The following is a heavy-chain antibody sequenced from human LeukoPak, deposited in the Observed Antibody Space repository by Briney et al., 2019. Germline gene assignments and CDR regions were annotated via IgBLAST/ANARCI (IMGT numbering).Heavy chain of an antibody. CDR2: INHSGST. D-gene: IGHD2-2*01. CDR1: GGSFSGYY. CDR3: ARGSLAAPSWVPAAMFFDY. Sequence: SETLSLTCAVYGGSFSGYYWSWIRQPPGKGLEWIGEINHSGSTNYNPSLKSRVTISVDTSKNQFSLELSSVTAADTAVYYCARGSLAAPSWVPAAMFFDYWGQGTLVTVSS. J-gene: IGHJ4*02. V-gene: IGHV4-34*01.